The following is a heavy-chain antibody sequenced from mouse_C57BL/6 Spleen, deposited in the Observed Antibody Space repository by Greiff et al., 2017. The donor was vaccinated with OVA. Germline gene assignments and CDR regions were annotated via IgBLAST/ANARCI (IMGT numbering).Heavy chain of an antibody. Sequence: QVQLQQPGAELVKPGASVKLSCKASGYTFTSYWMHWVKQRPGRGLEWIGRIDPNSGGTKYNEKFKSKATLTVDKPSSPAYMQLSSLTSEDSAVYYCARGAYYSNPPFAYWGQGTLVTVSA. V-gene: IGHV1-72*01. CDR2: IDPNSGGT. CDR3: ARGAYYSNPPFAY. D-gene: IGHD2-5*01. CDR1: GYTFTSYW. J-gene: IGHJ3*01.